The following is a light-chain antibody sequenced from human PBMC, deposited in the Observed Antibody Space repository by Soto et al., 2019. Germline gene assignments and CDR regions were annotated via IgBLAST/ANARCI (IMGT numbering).Light chain of an antibody. CDR2: GAS. V-gene: IGKV3-20*01. Sequence: EIVLTQSPGTLSLSPRERATLSCRASQSVSSTYLAWYQQKPGQAPRLLIYGASSRAADIPDRFSGSGSGTDFTLTISRLEPEDFAVYYCQQYGSSSWTFGQGTKVGIK. CDR3: QQYGSSSWT. CDR1: QSVSSTY. J-gene: IGKJ1*01.